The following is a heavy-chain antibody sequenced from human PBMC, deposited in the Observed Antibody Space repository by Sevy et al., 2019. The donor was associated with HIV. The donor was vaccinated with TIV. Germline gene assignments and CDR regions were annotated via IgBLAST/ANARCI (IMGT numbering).Heavy chain of an antibody. D-gene: IGHD2-8*02. CDR1: GYTFTSYA. Sequence: GESLKISCKASGYTFTSYAMHWVRQAPGQRLEWMGWINAGNGNTKYSQKFQGRVTITRDTSASTAYMELSSLRSEDTAVYYCASLWSYYYYGMDVWGQGTTVTVSS. CDR2: INAGNGNT. CDR3: ASLWSYYYYGMDV. V-gene: IGHV1-3*01. J-gene: IGHJ6*02.